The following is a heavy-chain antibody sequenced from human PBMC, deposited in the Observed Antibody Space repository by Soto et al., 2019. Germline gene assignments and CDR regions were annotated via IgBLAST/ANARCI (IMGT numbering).Heavy chain of an antibody. CDR1: GFTFSSYG. Sequence: PGGSLRLSCAASGFTFSSYGMHWVRQAPGKGLEWVAVISYDGSNKYYADSVKGRFTISRDNSKNTLYLQMNSLRAEDTAVYYCAKERRYFDWFQSPLYYYYYGMDVWGQGTTVTVSS. D-gene: IGHD3-9*01. V-gene: IGHV3-30*18. J-gene: IGHJ6*01. CDR3: AKERRYFDWFQSPLYYYYYGMDV. CDR2: ISYDGSNK.